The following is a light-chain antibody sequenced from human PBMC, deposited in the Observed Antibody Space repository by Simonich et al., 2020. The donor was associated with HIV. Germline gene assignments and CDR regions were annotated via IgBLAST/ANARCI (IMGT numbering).Light chain of an antibody. CDR1: QSLLSNNKNF. J-gene: IGKJ5*01. CDR2: WAS. V-gene: IGKV4-1*01. Sequence: DIVMTQSPDSLPVSLGERATINCKSSQSLLSNNKNFLAWFQHKPGQPPKMLIYWASTRESGVPDRFSGSGSGTDFTLTISSLQAEDVAVYYCQQYYAAPITFGQGTRLEI. CDR3: QQYYAAPIT.